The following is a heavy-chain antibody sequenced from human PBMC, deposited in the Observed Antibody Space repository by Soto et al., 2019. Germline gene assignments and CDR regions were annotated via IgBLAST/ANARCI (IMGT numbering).Heavy chain of an antibody. CDR1: GGTFSSYA. CDR3: ACGPGAYCGGHCCVDV. V-gene: IGHV1-69*13. J-gene: IGHJ5*02. CDR2: IIPIFGTA. Sequence: SVKVSCKASGGTFSSYAISWVRQAPGQGLEWMGGIIPIFGTANYAQKFQGRVTITADESTSTAYMELSSLRSEDTAVYYCACGPGAYCGGHCCVDVWGQGTLVTVSS. D-gene: IGHD2-21*02.